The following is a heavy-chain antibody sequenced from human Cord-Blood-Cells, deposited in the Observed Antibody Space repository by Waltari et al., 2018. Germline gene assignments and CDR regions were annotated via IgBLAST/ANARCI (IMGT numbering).Heavy chain of an antibody. D-gene: IGHD3-10*01. CDR2: ISSSSSYI. Sequence: EVQLVESGGGLVKPGGSLRLSCAASGFTFSSYSMNWVGQAPGKGLEWVSSISSSSSYIYYADSVKGRFTISRDNAKNSLYLQRNSLRAEDTAVYYCVRSGYFGDAFDIWGQGTMVTVSS. CDR1: GFTFSSYS. CDR3: VRSGYFGDAFDI. J-gene: IGHJ3*02. V-gene: IGHV3-21*01.